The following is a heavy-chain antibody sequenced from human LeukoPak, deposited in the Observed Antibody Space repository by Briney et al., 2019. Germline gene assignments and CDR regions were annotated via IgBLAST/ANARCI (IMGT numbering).Heavy chain of an antibody. CDR2: ISGGGAGT. D-gene: IGHD1-1*01. J-gene: IGHJ4*02. CDR1: GFTFNNYG. CDR3: AKDFVRYNIQFDY. V-gene: IGHV3-23*01. Sequence: PGKSLRLSCAASGFTFNNYGMHWVRQAPGKGLEWVSSISGGGAGTYYADSVRGRFTISRDNSKNTLYLQMNSLRAEDTALYYCAKDFVRYNIQFDYWGQGALVTVSS.